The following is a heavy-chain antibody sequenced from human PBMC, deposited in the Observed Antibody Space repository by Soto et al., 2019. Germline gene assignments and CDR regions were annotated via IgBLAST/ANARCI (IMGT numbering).Heavy chain of an antibody. J-gene: IGHJ6*02. V-gene: IGHV3-30*04. Sequence: GGSLRLSCAASGFTFSSYAMHWVRQAPGKGLEWVAVISYDGSNKYYADSVKGRFTISRDNSKNTLYLQMYSLRAEDAAVYYCARDGGDCSSTSCQPYYYYGMDVWGQGTTVTVSS. CDR1: GFTFSSYA. D-gene: IGHD2-2*01. CDR3: ARDGGDCSSTSCQPYYYYGMDV. CDR2: ISYDGSNK.